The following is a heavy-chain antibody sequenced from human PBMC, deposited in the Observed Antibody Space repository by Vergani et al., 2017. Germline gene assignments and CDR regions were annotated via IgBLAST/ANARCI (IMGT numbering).Heavy chain of an antibody. CDR1: GFTFSSYA. CDR3: AKDPWYYDSSGYYVEWFDP. Sequence: EVQLLESGGGLVQPGGSLRLSCAASGFTFSSYAMSWVRQAPGKGLEWVSAISGSGGSTYYADSVKGRFTISRDNSKNTLYLQMNSLRAEDTAVYYCAKDPWYYDSSGYYVEWFDPWGQGTLVTVSS. J-gene: IGHJ5*02. D-gene: IGHD3-22*01. V-gene: IGHV3-23*01. CDR2: ISGSGGST.